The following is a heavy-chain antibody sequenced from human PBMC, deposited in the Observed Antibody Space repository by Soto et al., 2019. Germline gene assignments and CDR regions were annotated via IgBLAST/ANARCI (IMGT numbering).Heavy chain of an antibody. CDR1: VGDFSGNY. J-gene: IGHJ4*01. V-gene: IGHV4-34*01. CDR2: IHHSGST. D-gene: IGHD6-19*01. Sequence: QVQLQPGGAGLLKPSETLSLTCAGYVGDFSGNYWSWVRQPPGKGPEWIGDIHHSGSTNYHPSLKSPVTLSVATSMNQFTRQLSSVNASATAVSYCSSFWATEAGNNEYAVDYHSGAYWCHGTLVAVSS. CDR3: SSFWATEAGNNEYAVDYHSGAY.